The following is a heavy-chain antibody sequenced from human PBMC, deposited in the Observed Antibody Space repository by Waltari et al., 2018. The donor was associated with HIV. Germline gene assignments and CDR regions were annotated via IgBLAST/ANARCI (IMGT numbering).Heavy chain of an antibody. CDR3: ARGPIMTAGNFYNGFDV. CDR2: IYQNGNT. V-gene: IGHV4-59*11. D-gene: IGHD2-21*02. Sequence: QVQLQESGPGLVKPSETLSLTCSVSGGSIRDHYLSWIRQSPGTGLEWIGYIYQNGNTNYNSSRKSRVTMSVASSKNQFSLKLTSLTAADTAIYYCARGPIMTAGNFYNGFDVWGRGTTVTVSS. CDR1: GGSIRDHY. J-gene: IGHJ6*02.